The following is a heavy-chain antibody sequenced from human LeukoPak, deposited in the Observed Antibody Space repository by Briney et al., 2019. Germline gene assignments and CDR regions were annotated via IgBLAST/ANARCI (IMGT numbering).Heavy chain of an antibody. CDR3: ARLQYSSGWYDY. CDR1: GYSFTSYW. Sequence: GESPKISCKGSGYSFTSYWIDCVRQMPGKGLEWMGSIYPADSDTRYSPSFQGQVTISADKSISTTYLQWSSLKDSDTAMYYCARLQYSSGWYDYGGQGTLVTVSS. V-gene: IGHV5-51*01. D-gene: IGHD6-19*01. J-gene: IGHJ4*02. CDR2: IYPADSDT.